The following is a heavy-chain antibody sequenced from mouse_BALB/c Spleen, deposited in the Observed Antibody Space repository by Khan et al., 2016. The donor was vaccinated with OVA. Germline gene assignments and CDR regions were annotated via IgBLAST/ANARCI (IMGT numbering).Heavy chain of an antibody. Sequence: EVMLVESGGGLVKPGGSLKLSCAASGFTFSNYGVSWVRQTPEKRLEWVASISSGDTTYYPDSVKGRFTISRDNARNILSLQMSRLRSEDTAMYYCARDYWFAYWGQGTLVTVSA. J-gene: IGHJ3*01. V-gene: IGHV5-6-5*01. CDR1: GFTFSNYG. CDR2: ISSGDTT. CDR3: ARDYWFAY.